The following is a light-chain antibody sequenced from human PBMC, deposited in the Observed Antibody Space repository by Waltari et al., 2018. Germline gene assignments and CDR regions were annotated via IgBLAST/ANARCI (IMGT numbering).Light chain of an antibody. J-gene: IGKJ1*01. CDR1: QSIGIY. CDR3: QKYESLPAT. V-gene: IGKV3-20*01. CDR2: HAS. Sequence: EIVLTQSPGTLSLSPGERATLSCRARQSIGIYLACYQQKSVQAPRLLMYHASSMATGIPDRFSGSGSGTAFSFTISRLEPEDFAVYYCQKYESLPATFGLGTKVEI.